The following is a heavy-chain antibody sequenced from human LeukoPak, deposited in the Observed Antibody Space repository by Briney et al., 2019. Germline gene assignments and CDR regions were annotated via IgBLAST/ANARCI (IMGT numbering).Heavy chain of an antibody. D-gene: IGHD1-14*01. V-gene: IGHV4-34*01. CDR2: INHSGST. CDR1: GGSFSGYY. J-gene: IGHJ6*02. Sequence: SETLSLTCAVYGGSFSGYYWSWIRQPPGKGLEWIGEINHSGSTNYNPSLKSRVTISVDTSKNQFSLKLSSVTAADTAVYYCARVTGEKGPYYYYGMDVWSQGTTVTVSS. CDR3: ARVTGEKGPYYYYGMDV.